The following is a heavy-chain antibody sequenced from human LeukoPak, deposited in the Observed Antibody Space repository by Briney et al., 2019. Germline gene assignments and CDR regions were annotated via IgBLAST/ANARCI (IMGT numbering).Heavy chain of an antibody. V-gene: IGHV4-59*01. CDR2: IYYSGST. D-gene: IGHD2-15*01. Sequence: SETLSLTCTVSGGSISSYYWSWIRQPPGKGLEWIGYIYYSGSTNYNPSLKSRVTISVDTSKNQFSLKLSSVTAADTAVYYCAREYSGAYFDYWGQGTLVTVSS. J-gene: IGHJ4*02. CDR1: GGSISSYY. CDR3: AREYSGAYFDY.